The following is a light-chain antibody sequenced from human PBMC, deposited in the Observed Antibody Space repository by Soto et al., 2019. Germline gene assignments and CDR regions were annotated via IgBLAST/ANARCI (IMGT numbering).Light chain of an antibody. Sequence: EIVLTQSPGTLSLSPGERGILSCRASQSVSNNYLAWYQQKPGQAPRRLIYGAYTRVTGIPDRFSGSGSGTDFTLTISRLETEDFAVYYCQQYGSSPLTFGPGTKVDIK. CDR1: QSVSNNY. CDR2: GAY. J-gene: IGKJ3*01. V-gene: IGKV3-20*01. CDR3: QQYGSSPLT.